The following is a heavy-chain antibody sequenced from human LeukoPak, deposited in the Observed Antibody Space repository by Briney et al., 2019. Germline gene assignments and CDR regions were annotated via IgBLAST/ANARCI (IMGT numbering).Heavy chain of an antibody. CDR2: IIPIFGTA. CDR1: GGTFSSYA. J-gene: IGHJ1*01. V-gene: IGHV1-69*13. Sequence: ASVKVSCKASGGTFSSYAISWVRQAPGQGLEWMGGIIPIFGTASYAQKFQGRVTITADESTSTAYVELSSLRSEDTAVYYCARASGWGYLSPEYFQHWGQGTLVTVSS. CDR3: ARASGWGYLSPEYFQH. D-gene: IGHD2-15*01.